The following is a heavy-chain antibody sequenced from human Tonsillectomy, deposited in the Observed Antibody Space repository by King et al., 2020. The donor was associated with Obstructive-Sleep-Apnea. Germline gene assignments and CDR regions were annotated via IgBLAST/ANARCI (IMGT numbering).Heavy chain of an antibody. CDR2: VYYSGST. J-gene: IGHJ6*02. V-gene: IGHV4-31*03. Sequence: QLQESGPGLVKPSQTLSLTCTVSGGSISSGGYYWSWIRQHPGKGLEWIGSVYYSGSTYYNPSLKSRITISLDTSKNQFSLKLSSVTAADSAVYFCAREVYYYDSSAYQDYYYGMDVWGQGTTVTVSS. CDR1: GGSISSGGYY. CDR3: AREVYYYDSSAYQDYYYGMDV. D-gene: IGHD3-22*01.